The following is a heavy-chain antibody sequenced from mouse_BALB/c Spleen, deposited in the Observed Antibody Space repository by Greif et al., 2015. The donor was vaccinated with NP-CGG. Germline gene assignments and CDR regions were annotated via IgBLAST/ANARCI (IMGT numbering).Heavy chain of an antibody. CDR2: ISNLAYSI. J-gene: IGHJ1*01. CDR1: GFTFSDYG. Sequence: EVKLVESGGGLVQPGGSRKLSCAASGFTFSDYGMAWVRQAPGKGPEWVAFISNLAYSIYYADTVTGRFTISRENAKNTLYLEMSSLRSEDTAMYYCARDYYGSSYWYFDVWGARTTVTVSS. CDR3: ARDYYGSSYWYFDV. V-gene: IGHV5-15*02. D-gene: IGHD1-1*01.